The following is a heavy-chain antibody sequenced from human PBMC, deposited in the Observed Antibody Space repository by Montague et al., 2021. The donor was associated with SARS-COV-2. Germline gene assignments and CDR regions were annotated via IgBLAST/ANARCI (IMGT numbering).Heavy chain of an antibody. Sequence: SETLSLTCAVSGGSFSGYYWSWIRQPPGKGLEWIGEINHSGSTNYNPSLKSRVTISVVTSKNQFSLKLSSVTAADTAVYYCTREGYQVLWSDYYYYGMDVWGQGTTVTVSS. D-gene: IGHD2-2*01. CDR2: INHSGST. CDR1: GGSFSGYY. CDR3: TREGYQVLWSDYYYYGMDV. V-gene: IGHV4-34*01. J-gene: IGHJ6*02.